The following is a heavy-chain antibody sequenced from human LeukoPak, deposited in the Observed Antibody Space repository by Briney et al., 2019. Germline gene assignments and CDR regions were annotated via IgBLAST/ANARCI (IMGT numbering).Heavy chain of an antibody. CDR2: IIPIFGTA. CDR3: ARAGSSGGYYYYYMDV. V-gene: IGHV1-69*05. D-gene: IGHD6-19*01. Sequence: ASVKVSCKASGGTFSSYAISWVRQAPGQGLEWMGGIIPIFGTANYAQKFQGRVTITTDESTSTAYMELSSLRSEDTAVYYCARAGSSGGYYYYYMDVWGKGTTVTVSS. CDR1: GGTFSSYA. J-gene: IGHJ6*03.